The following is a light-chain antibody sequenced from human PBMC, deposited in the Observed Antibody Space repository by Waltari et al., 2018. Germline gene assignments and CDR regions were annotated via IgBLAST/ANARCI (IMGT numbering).Light chain of an antibody. Sequence: DIQMTQSPSTLSASVGDRVTITCRASQTISNWLAWCQQKPGKAPKLLIYKASGLESGVPSRFSGSGSGTDFTLTISSLQPEDVGTYYCQQYNSYSWTFGQGTKVEIK. CDR1: QTISNW. CDR2: KAS. V-gene: IGKV1-5*03. J-gene: IGKJ1*01. CDR3: QQYNSYSWT.